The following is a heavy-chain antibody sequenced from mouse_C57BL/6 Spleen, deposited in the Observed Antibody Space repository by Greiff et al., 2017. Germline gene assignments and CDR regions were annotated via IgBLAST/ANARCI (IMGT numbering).Heavy chain of an antibody. V-gene: IGHV1-61*01. D-gene: IGHD2-1*01. Sequence: QVQLKQPGAELVRPGSSVKLSCKASGYTFTSYWMDWVKQRPGQGLEWIGNIYPSDSETHYNQKFKDKATLTVDKSSSTAYMQLSSLTSEDSAVYYCARRDGNYWYFDVWGTGTTVTVSS. J-gene: IGHJ1*03. CDR2: IYPSDSET. CDR3: ARRDGNYWYFDV. CDR1: GYTFTSYW.